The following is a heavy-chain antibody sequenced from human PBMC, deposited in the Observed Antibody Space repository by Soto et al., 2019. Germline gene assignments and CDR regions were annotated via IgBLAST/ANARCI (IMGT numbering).Heavy chain of an antibody. CDR2: INPSDGRT. Sequence: ASVKVSCKAAGYTFTSNHMHWVRQAPGQGLEWMGIINPSDGRTIYVEKFQGRVTMTRDTSTSTLYMELSSLRSEDTAVYYCARAKQIGQYYFDSWGQGTLVTVSS. V-gene: IGHV1-46*01. CDR1: GYTFTSNH. J-gene: IGHJ4*01. CDR3: ARAKQIGQYYFDS. D-gene: IGHD6-6*01.